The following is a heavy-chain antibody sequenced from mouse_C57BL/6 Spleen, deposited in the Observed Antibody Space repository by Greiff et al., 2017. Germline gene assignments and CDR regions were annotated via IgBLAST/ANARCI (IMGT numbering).Heavy chain of an antibody. CDR1: GYTFTSYW. V-gene: IGHV1-64*01. CDR2: IHPNSGST. D-gene: IGHD4-1*01. J-gene: IGHJ3*01. Sequence: VQLQQPGAELVKPGASVKLSCKASGYTFTSYWMHWVKQRPGQGLEWIGMIHPNSGSTNYNEKFKSKATLTVDKSSSTAYMQLSSLTSEDSAVYYCAREAELAWFAYWGQGTLVTVSA. CDR3: AREAELAWFAY.